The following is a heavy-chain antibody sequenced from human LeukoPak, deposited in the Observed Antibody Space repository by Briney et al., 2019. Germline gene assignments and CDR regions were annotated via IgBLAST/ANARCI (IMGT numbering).Heavy chain of an antibody. CDR1: GFTFSSYW. D-gene: IGHD6-19*01. J-gene: IGHJ4*02. CDR3: ARSRAVAGRGCYFDY. CDR2: IKQDGSEK. V-gene: IGHV3-7*05. Sequence: GGSLRLSCAASGFTFSSYWMSWVRQAPGKGLEWVANIKQDGSEKYYVDSVKGRFTISRDNAKDSLYLQMNSLRAEDTAVYYCARSRAVAGRGCYFDYWGQGTLVTVSS.